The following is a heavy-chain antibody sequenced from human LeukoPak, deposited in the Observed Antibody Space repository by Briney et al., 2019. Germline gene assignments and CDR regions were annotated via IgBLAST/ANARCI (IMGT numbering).Heavy chain of an antibody. V-gene: IGHV1-2*02. D-gene: IGHD2-2*02. CDR3: ARDEGYCSSTSCYRAWFDP. CDR1: GYTFTGYY. J-gene: IGHJ5*02. Sequence: ASVKVSCKASGYTFTGYYMHWVRQAPGQGLEWMGWINPNSGGTNYAQKFQGRVTMTRDTSISTAYMELSRLRSDDTAVYYCARDEGYCSSTSCYRAWFDPWGQGTLVTVSS. CDR2: INPNSGGT.